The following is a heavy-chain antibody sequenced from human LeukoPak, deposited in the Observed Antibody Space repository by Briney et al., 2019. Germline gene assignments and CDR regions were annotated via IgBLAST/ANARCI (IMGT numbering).Heavy chain of an antibody. Sequence: PSETLSLTCTVSGGSISSSSYYWGWIRQPPGKGLEWIGSIFYSGNTYDNPSLKSRVTISVDTSKNQFSLKLNSVTAADTAVYYCATVVGATTTNWFDPWGQGTLVTVSS. J-gene: IGHJ5*02. CDR1: GGSISSSSYY. CDR3: ATVVGATTTNWFDP. CDR2: IFYSGNT. D-gene: IGHD1-26*01. V-gene: IGHV4-39*01.